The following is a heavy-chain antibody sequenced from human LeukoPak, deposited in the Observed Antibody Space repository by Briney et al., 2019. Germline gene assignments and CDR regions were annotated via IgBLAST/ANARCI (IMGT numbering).Heavy chain of an antibody. D-gene: IGHD2-2*02. CDR3: AKASVAIPQYCNS. V-gene: IGHV3-23*01. CDR2: ISGTGSST. J-gene: IGHJ5*02. Sequence: GGFLRLSCEASGFTFGNYAMNWVRQAPGKGLEWVSTISGTGSSTYYADSAKGRFTISRDNSKDTLFLQLNSLTAANTAMYFCAKASVAIPQYCNSWGQGTLVTVSS. CDR1: GFTFGNYA.